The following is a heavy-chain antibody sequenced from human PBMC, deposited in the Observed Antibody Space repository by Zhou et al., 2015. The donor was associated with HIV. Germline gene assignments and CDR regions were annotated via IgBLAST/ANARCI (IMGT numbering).Heavy chain of an antibody. Sequence: QVQLVQSGAEVKKPGASVKVSCKASGYTFTGYYMHWVRQAPGQGLEWMGRISPNSGATNYAQKFQDRVTMTRDTSISTAYMELSSLRSEDTAVYYCASSPLRGHYYYGMDVWGQGTTVTVSS. J-gene: IGHJ6*02. CDR2: ISPNSGAT. CDR1: GYTFTGYY. CDR3: ASSPLRGHYYYGMDV. V-gene: IGHV1-2*06.